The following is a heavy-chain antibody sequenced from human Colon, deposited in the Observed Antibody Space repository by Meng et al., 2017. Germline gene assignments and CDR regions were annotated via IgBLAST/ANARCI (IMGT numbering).Heavy chain of an antibody. V-gene: IGHV1-2*06. CDR1: GYTFPAFY. CDR3: AREGNKGQQVEEFDY. D-gene: IGHD6-13*01. CDR2: INPNTGDT. Sequence: QVRRGQSGAEVKKPGASVKVSSTASGYTFPAFYVHWVRQAPGQGLEWMGRINPNTGDTNYAQKFQGRVTMTRDTSISTAYMELSRLSSDDTAVYYCAREGNKGQQVEEFDYWGQGTLVTVSS. J-gene: IGHJ4*02.